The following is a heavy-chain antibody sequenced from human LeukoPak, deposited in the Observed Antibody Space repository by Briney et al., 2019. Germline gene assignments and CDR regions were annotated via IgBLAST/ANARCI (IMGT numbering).Heavy chain of an antibody. D-gene: IGHD2-15*01. V-gene: IGHV4-61*01. CDR3: AGGTLGRIRYFDY. Sequence: SGTLSLTCTVSGDSVISGLYYWTWVRQPPGKGLEWIGYVYYSGSTTYSPSLKSRVSISVDTSKNQFSLTLRSVTAADTAVYYCAGGTLGRIRYFDYWGQGTLVTVSS. CDR1: GDSVISGLYY. J-gene: IGHJ4*02. CDR2: VYYSGST.